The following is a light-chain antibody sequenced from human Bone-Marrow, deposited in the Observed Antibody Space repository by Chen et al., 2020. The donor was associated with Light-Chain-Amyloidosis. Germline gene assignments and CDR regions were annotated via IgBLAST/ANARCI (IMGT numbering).Light chain of an antibody. J-gene: IGLJ3*02. Sequence: SYVLTQPSSVSVAPGQTATIACGGNNIGSTSVHWYQQTPGQAPLLVVYDDSDRPSGIPERLSGSNSGNTASLTIRRGEAGDEAGYYCQVWDRSSDRPVFGGGTKLTVL. CDR2: DDS. V-gene: IGLV3-21*02. CDR1: NIGSTS. CDR3: QVWDRSSDRPV.